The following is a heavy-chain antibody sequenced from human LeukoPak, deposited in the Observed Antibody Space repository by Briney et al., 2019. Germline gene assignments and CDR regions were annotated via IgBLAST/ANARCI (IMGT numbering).Heavy chain of an antibody. Sequence: SETLSLTCAVYGGSFSGYYWSWIRQPPGKGLEWIGEINHSGSTNYNPSLKSRVTISVDTSKNQFSLKLSSVTAADTAVYYCARSTTIFGVVTGKRGWFDPWGQGTLVTVSS. J-gene: IGHJ5*02. D-gene: IGHD3-3*01. CDR1: GGSFSGYY. CDR3: ARSTTIFGVVTGKRGWFDP. V-gene: IGHV4-34*01. CDR2: INHSGST.